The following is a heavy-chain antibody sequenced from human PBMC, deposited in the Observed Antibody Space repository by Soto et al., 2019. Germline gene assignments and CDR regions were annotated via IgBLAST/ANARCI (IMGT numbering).Heavy chain of an antibody. J-gene: IGHJ4*02. CDR1: GFTFSSLW. V-gene: IGHV3-7*01. Sequence: EVQLVESGGGLVQPGGSLRLSCAVSGFTFSSLWMSWVRQAPGKGLEWVANIKPDGSEKYYVDSVKGRFTISRDNAKNSLYLQVNSLRAEDTAVYYCASYGHWYLDSWGQGTLVTVSS. CDR3: ASYGHWYLDS. CDR2: IKPDGSEK. D-gene: IGHD2-8*02.